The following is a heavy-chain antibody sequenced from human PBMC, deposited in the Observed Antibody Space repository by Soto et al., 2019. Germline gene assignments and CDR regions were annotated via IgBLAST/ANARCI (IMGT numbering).Heavy chain of an antibody. CDR2: ISSSSSYI. CDR1: GFTFSSYS. D-gene: IGHD6-13*01. J-gene: IGHJ4*02. Sequence: GGSLRLSCAASGFTFSSYSMNWVRQAPGKGLEWVSSISSSSSYIYYADSVKGRFTISRDNAKNSLYLQMNSLRAEDTAVYYCARVPLFYSSSLSSDYWGQGTLVTVSS. V-gene: IGHV3-21*01. CDR3: ARVPLFYSSSLSSDY.